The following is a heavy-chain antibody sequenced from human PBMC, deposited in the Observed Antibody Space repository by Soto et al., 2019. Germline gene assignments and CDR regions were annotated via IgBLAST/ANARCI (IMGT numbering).Heavy chain of an antibody. D-gene: IGHD6-19*01. CDR3: ARDNNWQWLVAGNYYYYGMDV. CDR2: ISSSSSYI. V-gene: IGHV3-21*01. CDR1: GFTFSSYS. Sequence: GGSLRLSCAASGFTFSSYSMNWVRQAPGKGLEWVSSISSSSSYIYYADTVKGRFTISRDNAKNSLYLQMNSLRAEDTAVYYCARDNNWQWLVAGNYYYYGMDVWGQGTTVTVSS. J-gene: IGHJ6*02.